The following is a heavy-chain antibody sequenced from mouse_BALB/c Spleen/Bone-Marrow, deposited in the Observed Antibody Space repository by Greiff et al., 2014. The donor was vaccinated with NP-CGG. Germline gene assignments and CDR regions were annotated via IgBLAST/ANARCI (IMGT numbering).Heavy chain of an antibody. V-gene: IGHV14-3*02. D-gene: IGHD2-2*01. Sequence: VQLQQSGGELVKPGGSVKLSCTTSGFNIKDTYMHWVEQRPEQGLEWIGRIDPANGNTKYDPKFQGKATITADTSSNTACLQLSSLTSEDTAVYYCARNYGYGKSFAYWGQGTLVTVSA. CDR2: IDPANGNT. CDR3: ARNYGYGKSFAY. J-gene: IGHJ3*01. CDR1: GFNIKDTY.